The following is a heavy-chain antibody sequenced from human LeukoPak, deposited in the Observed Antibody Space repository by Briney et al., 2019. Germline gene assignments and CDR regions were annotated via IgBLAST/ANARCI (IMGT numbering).Heavy chain of an antibody. CDR1: GFTFSSYA. V-gene: IGHV3-30*04. CDR3: ARDRVVVIFDY. D-gene: IGHD3-22*01. J-gene: IGHJ4*02. CDR2: ISYDGSNK. Sequence: GRSLRLSCAASGFTFSSYAMHWVRQAPGKGLEWVAVISYDGSNKYYADFVKGRFTISRDNSKNTLYLQMNSLRAEDTAVYYCARDRVVVIFDYWGQGTLVTVFS.